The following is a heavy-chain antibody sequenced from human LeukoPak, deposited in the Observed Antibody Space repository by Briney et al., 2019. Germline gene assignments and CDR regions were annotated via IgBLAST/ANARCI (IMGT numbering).Heavy chain of an antibody. J-gene: IGHJ4*02. CDR3: ARAGVADWYFDY. D-gene: IGHD3-9*01. CDR2: INPSGGST. CDR1: GNTFTAIL. V-gene: IGHV1-46*01. Sequence: ASGRVSCKASGNTFTAILIHWGGQPPGKGFGGMGVINPSGGSTSYAQKFQGRVTMTRDTSTSTVYMELSSLRSEDTAVYYCARAGVADWYFDYWGQGTLVTVSS.